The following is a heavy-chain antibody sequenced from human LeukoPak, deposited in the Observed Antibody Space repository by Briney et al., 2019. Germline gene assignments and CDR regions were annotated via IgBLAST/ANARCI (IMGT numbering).Heavy chain of an antibody. CDR2: ISYDESNK. J-gene: IGHJ6*03. Sequence: GGSLRLSCAASGFTFSSYGMHWVRQALGKGLGWVAVISYDESNKYYADSVKGRFTISRDNSKNTLYLQMNSLRTEDTAVYYCARSGEYYYDSSGYYYPLDYMDVWGKGTTVTVSS. V-gene: IGHV3-30*03. CDR3: ARSGEYYYDSSGYYYPLDYMDV. CDR1: GFTFSSYG. D-gene: IGHD3-22*01.